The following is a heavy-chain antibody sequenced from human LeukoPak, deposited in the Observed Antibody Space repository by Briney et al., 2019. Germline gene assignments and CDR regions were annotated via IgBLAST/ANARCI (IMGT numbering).Heavy chain of an antibody. Sequence: SETLSLTCTVSGGSISSSSYYWGWLRQPPGKGLEWVGSIYYSGSTYYNPSLKSRVTISVDTSKNQFSLKLSSVTAADTAVYYCAREGRRAAAGFDYWGQGTLVTVSS. V-gene: IGHV4-39*02. D-gene: IGHD6-13*01. CDR1: GGSISSSSYY. CDR2: IYYSGST. J-gene: IGHJ4*02. CDR3: AREGRRAAAGFDY.